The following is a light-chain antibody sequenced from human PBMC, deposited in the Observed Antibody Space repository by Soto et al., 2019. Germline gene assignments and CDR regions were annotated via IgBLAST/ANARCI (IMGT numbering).Light chain of an antibody. CDR2: DNS. V-gene: IGLV1-51*01. Sequence: QSVLTQPPSVSAAPGERVTIYCSGSSSNIGNNYVSWYQQLPGTAPKVLIYDNSKRPSGIPDRFSGSKSGTSATLGITGLQTGDEADYYCGTWDSSLSAGVFGGGTKLTVL. CDR1: SSNIGNNY. CDR3: GTWDSSLSAGV. J-gene: IGLJ3*02.